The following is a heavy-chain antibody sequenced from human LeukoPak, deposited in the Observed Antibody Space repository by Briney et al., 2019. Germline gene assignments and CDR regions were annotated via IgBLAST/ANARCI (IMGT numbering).Heavy chain of an antibody. CDR3: ARAVQPPGLFDY. J-gene: IGHJ4*02. CDR2: INHSGST. Sequence: PSETLSLTCAVYGGSFSGYYWSWIRQPPGKGLEWIGEINHSGSTNYNPSLKSRVTISVDTSKNQFSLKLSSVTAADTAVYYCARAVQPPGLFDYWGQGTLVTVSS. D-gene: IGHD1-1*01. CDR1: GGSFSGYY. V-gene: IGHV4-34*01.